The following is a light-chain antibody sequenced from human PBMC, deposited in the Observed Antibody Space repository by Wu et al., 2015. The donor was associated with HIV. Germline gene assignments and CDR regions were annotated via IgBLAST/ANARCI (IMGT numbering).Light chain of an antibody. CDR2: AAS. CDR1: QSISTS. CDR3: QQSYSPLWT. Sequence: DIQMTQSPSSLSASIGDRVTITCRASQSISTSLNWYQYKPGKAPNLLIYAASTLQHGVPSRFSGSGSGTDFTLTISSLRPEDFATYFCQQSYSPLWTLGQGTKVDIK. J-gene: IGKJ2*01. V-gene: IGKV1-39*01.